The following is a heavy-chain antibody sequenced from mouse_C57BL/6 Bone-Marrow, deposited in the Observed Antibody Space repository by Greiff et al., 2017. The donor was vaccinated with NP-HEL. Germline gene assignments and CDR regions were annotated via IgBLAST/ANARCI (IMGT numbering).Heavy chain of an antibody. J-gene: IGHJ3*01. CDR3: VSGGPYGGAWFAY. Sequence: QVQLQQSGAELVRPGASVKLSCKASGYTFTDYYINWVKQRPGQGLEWIARIYPGSGNTYYNEKFKGKATLTAEKSSSTAYMQLSSLTSEDSAVYFGVSGGPYGGAWFAYWGQGTLVTVSA. D-gene: IGHD1-1*01. V-gene: IGHV1-76*01. CDR1: GYTFTDYY. CDR2: IYPGSGNT.